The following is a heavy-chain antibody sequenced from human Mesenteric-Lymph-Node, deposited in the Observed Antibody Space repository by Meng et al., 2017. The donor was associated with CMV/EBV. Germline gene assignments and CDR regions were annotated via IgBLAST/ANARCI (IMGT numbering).Heavy chain of an antibody. CDR2: ISSGGTHR. CDR3: ARVATLYDSYGLDV. V-gene: IGHV3-11*01. J-gene: IGHJ6*02. Sequence: GESLKISCATSGFSFSDYNMNWVRQAPGKGLEWVSSISSGGTHRYYADSVTGRFTISRDKARNSLYLQMNSLRGEDTAVYYCARVATLYDSYGLDVWGQGTTVTVSS. CDR1: GFSFSDYN. D-gene: IGHD3-3*01.